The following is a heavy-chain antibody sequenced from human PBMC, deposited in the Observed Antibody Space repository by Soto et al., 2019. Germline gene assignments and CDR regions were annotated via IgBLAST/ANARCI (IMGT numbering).Heavy chain of an antibody. D-gene: IGHD2-15*01. J-gene: IGHJ3*02. CDR1: GFTLSSYD. V-gene: IGHV3-13*01. Sequence: PGGSLRLSCAASGFTLSSYDMHWVRQATGKGLEWVSAIGTAGDTYYPGSVKGRFTISRENAKNSLYLQMNSLRAEDTAVYYCARVDCSSEVGLAAFYIWGQGTMVPVSS. CDR3: ARVDCSSEVGLAAFYI. CDR2: IGTAGDT.